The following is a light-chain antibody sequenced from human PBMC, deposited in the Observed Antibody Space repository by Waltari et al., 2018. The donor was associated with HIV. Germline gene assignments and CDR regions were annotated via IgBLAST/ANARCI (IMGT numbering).Light chain of an antibody. CDR1: DSDFGLYNF. CDR2: DVD. Sequence: SAVTQPASVSGLPGQSITTSCTGDDSDFGLYNFVSWYQQHPGKLPRLIVYDVDSRASGISTRCSGSKSGHTASLSISGLRAEDEADYYCAFFTDDNTLLFGGGTKVTVL. J-gene: IGLJ3*02. V-gene: IGLV2-14*03. CDR3: AFFTDDNTLL.